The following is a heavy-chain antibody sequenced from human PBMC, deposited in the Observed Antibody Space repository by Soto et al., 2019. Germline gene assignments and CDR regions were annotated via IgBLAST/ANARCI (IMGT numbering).Heavy chain of an antibody. J-gene: IGHJ6*01. CDR2: IIPIFGTA. CDR3: ARALVVPAATADYYGMDV. CDR1: GGTFSSYA. D-gene: IGHD2-2*01. V-gene: IGHV1-69*01. Sequence: QVQLVQSGAEVKKPGSSVKVSCKASGGTFSSYAISWVRQAPGQGLEWMGGIIPIFGTANYAQKFQGRVTITADEATSRAYMVLSRLRSEDTAVYDCARALVVPAATADYYGMDVWGHGTTVTV.